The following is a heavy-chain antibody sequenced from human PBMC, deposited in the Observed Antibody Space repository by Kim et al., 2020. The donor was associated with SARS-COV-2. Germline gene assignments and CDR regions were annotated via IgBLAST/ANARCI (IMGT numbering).Heavy chain of an antibody. J-gene: IGHJ3*02. D-gene: IGHD3-9*01. Sequence: HTPSLKSPASISVDTSKNQFSLKRSSVTAAETAVYNCARHFDCPKAFDIWGQGTMVTVSS. V-gene: IGHV4-39*01. CDR3: ARHFDCPKAFDI.